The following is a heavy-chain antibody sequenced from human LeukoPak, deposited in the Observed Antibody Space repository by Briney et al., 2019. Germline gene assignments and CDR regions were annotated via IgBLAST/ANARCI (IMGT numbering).Heavy chain of an antibody. CDR1: GGSIGSSSYY. CDR3: PSSIAAAGTRNFDY. V-gene: IGHV4-39*01. J-gene: IGHJ4*02. CDR2: IYYSGST. Sequence: SETLSLTCTVSGGSIGSSSYYWGWIRQPPGKGLEWIGSIYYSGSTYYKPSLKSRVTISVDTSKNQFSLKLSYVPAAETAVYYCPSSIAAAGTRNFDYWGQGTLVTVSS. D-gene: IGHD6-13*01.